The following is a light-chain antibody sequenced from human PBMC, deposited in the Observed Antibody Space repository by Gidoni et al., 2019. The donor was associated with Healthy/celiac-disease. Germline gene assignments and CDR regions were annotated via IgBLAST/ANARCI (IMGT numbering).Light chain of an antibody. CDR1: QSLRSY. V-gene: IGKV3-11*01. Sequence: IVLTQSPATLSLSPGERATISCRASQSLRSYIAWYHQNPGQAPRLLIYDASNRATGIPAGFSGSGAGTEVTLTISSRVPEEFAVYYCQQRSIWPPTFGQGTKVEIK. CDR2: DAS. CDR3: QQRSIWPPT. J-gene: IGKJ1*01.